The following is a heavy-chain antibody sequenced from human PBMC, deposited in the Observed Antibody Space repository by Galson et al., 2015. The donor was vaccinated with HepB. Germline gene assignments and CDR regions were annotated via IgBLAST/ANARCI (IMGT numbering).Heavy chain of an antibody. Sequence: SLRLSCAASGFTFSSYSMSWVRQAPGKGLEWVSYISSSSSTIYYADSVKGRFTISRDNAKNSLYLQMNSLRAEDTAVYYCARDSIVVVPYEAFEIWGQGTMVTVSS. CDR1: GFTFSSYS. D-gene: IGHD3-22*01. V-gene: IGHV3-48*01. CDR2: ISSSSSTI. CDR3: ARDSIVVVPYEAFEI. J-gene: IGHJ3*02.